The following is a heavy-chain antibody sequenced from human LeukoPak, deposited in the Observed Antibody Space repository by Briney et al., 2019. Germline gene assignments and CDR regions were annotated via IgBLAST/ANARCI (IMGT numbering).Heavy chain of an antibody. V-gene: IGHV4-31*03. J-gene: IGHJ4*02. Sequence: PSQTLSLTCTVSGGSISSGGYYWSWIRQHPGKGLEWIGYIYYSGSAFYNPSLMSRVTISVDTSKNQFSLKLSSVTAADTAVYYCARVIVGATHFDYWGQGTLVTVSS. CDR2: IYYSGSA. CDR1: GGSISSGGYY. D-gene: IGHD1-26*01. CDR3: ARVIVGATHFDY.